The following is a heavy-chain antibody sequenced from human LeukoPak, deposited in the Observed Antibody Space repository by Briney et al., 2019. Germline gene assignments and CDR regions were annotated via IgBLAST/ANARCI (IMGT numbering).Heavy chain of an antibody. CDR1: GFIFTNYW. D-gene: IGHD1-26*01. V-gene: IGHV5-10-1*01. CDR2: IDPTDSYT. Sequence: PGASLRISCKGSGFIFTNYWINWGRQMPGKGLEWMGRIDPTDSYTNCSPSFQGHVTISADKSITAAYLQWSSLKASDTAMYYCARHGGGSTNFDYWGQGTLVTVSS. J-gene: IGHJ4*02. CDR3: ARHGGGSTNFDY.